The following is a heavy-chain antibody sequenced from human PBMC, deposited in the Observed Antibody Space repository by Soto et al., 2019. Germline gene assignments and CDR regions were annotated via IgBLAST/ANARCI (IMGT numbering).Heavy chain of an antibody. J-gene: IGHJ6*02. CDR1: GGTFSSYA. D-gene: IGHD3-10*01. CDR3: ARVGKPEPHYYGSGYQLSDDYYYYGMDV. Sequence: ASVKVSCKASGGTFSSYAISWVRQAPGQGLEWMGGIIPIFGTANYAQKFQGRVTITADESTSTAYMELSSLRSEDTAVYYCARVGKPEPHYYGSGYQLSDDYYYYGMDVWGQGTTVTVSS. V-gene: IGHV1-69*13. CDR2: IIPIFGTA.